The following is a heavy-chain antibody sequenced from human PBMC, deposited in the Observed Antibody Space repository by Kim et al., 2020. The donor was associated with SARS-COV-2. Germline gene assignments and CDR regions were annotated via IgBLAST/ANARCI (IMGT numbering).Heavy chain of an antibody. CDR3: ARVVLGGFGQWVPWYFDL. CDR1: GGSISSYY. J-gene: IGHJ2*01. D-gene: IGHD3-10*01. CDR2: IYYSGST. Sequence: SETLSLTCTVSGGSISSYYWSWIRQPPGKGLEWIGYIYYSGSTNYNPSLKSRVTISVDTSKNQFSLKLSSVTAADTAVYYCARVVLGGFGQWVPWYFDLWGRGTLVTVSS. V-gene: IGHV4-59*13.